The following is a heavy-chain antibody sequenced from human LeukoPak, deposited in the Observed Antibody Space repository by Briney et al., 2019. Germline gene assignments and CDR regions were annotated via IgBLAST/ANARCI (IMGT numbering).Heavy chain of an antibody. V-gene: IGHV3-30*18. Sequence: GVSLRLSCVASGFPFSTYGMHWVRQAPGEGLEWVAVISYDGSKKNYADYVEGRFTISRDNTKNILYLQMHSLRAEDTAVYCCANGQLVVNTRPFDFWAQETLVTVSS. D-gene: IGHD3-22*01. J-gene: IGHJ4*02. CDR2: ISYDGSKK. CDR1: GFPFSTYG. CDR3: ANGQLVVNTRPFDF.